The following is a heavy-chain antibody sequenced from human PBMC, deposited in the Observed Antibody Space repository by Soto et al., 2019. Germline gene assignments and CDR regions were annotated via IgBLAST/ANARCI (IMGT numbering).Heavy chain of an antibody. J-gene: IGHJ4*02. CDR1: GYTFSRYG. D-gene: IGHD4-17*01. Sequence: QVQLVQSGPEVKKPGASVKVSCKASGYTFSRYGISWVRQAPGQGLEWMGWIRVYNGNTKYAQKVQDRVTMTTDTSTSTAYMELRSLRSDDTAVYYCARKEDYGDYVDYWGQGTLVTDSS. V-gene: IGHV1-18*04. CDR2: IRVYNGNT. CDR3: ARKEDYGDYVDY.